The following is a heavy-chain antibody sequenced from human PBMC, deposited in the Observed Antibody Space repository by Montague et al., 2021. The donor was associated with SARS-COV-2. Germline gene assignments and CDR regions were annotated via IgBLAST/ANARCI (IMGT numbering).Heavy chain of an antibody. Sequence: TLSLTCAVSGGSISGGSYDWSWIRQPAGKGREWIGRIDTSGTTDYSFSLKSRVTISVDTSKNQFSLKLTAVTAADTAVYYCARAHSGSWAHLDNWGQGSLVTVSS. V-gene: IGHV4-61*02. CDR2: IDTSGTT. CDR1: GGSISGGSYD. CDR3: ARAHSGSWAHLDN. J-gene: IGHJ4*02. D-gene: IGHD1-26*01.